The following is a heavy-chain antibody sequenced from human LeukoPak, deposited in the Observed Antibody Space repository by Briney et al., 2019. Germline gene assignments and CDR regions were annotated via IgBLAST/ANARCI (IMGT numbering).Heavy chain of an antibody. J-gene: IGHJ6*02. CDR1: GGTFSSYA. D-gene: IGHD4-17*01. Sequence: ASVKVSCKASGGTFSSYAISWVRQAPGQGLEWMGRIIPILGIANYAQKFQGRVTITADKSTSTAYMELSSLRSEDTAVYYCARDYGDYDHTSQYDYYYGMDVWGQGTTVTVSS. V-gene: IGHV1-69*04. CDR3: ARDYGDYDHTSQYDYYYGMDV. CDR2: IIPILGIA.